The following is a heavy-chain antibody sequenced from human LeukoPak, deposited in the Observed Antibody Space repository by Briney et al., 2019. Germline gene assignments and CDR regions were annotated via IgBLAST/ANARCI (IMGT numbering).Heavy chain of an antibody. D-gene: IGHD6-19*01. CDR3: ATDLLSVSVAGTFGY. CDR2: IIPIFGTA. CDR1: GGTFSSYA. Sequence: SVKVSCKASGGTFSSYAISWVRQAPGQGLEWMGGIIPIFGTAIYAQKFQGRVTMTEDTSTDTAYMELSSLRSEDTAVYYCATDLLSVSVAGTFGYWGQGTLVTVSS. V-gene: IGHV1-69*06. J-gene: IGHJ4*02.